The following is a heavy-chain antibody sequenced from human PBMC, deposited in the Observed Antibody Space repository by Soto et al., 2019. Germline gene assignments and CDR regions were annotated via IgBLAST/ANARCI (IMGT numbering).Heavy chain of an antibody. CDR3: ARAGSGH. CDR1: GLTVSTNP. J-gene: IGHJ4*02. V-gene: IGHV3-66*01. Sequence: EVQLVESGGGLVQPGGSLRLSCAASGLTVSTNPMSWVRQAPGKGLEWVSVIYTGGGTHYADSVKGSFTISRDNSKNTVNLQMNSLRPEDTSGDYCARAGSGHWGQGTLVTVSS. CDR2: IYTGGGT.